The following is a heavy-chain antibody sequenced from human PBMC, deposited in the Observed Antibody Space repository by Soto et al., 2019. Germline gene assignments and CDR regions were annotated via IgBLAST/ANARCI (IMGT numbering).Heavy chain of an antibody. J-gene: IGHJ4*01. Sequence: EVQVLESGGGLVQPGGSLRLSFAASGFTFSDYAMSWVRPAPGKGLEWVSVMSGSGGSPYYADSVKGRFTISRDDSKHTQYLQMNSLRAEDTGIYYWAKGPLGDSLTGYYDPSAPCDYWGHGTLVTVSS. CDR2: MSGSGGSP. CDR1: GFTFSDYA. CDR3: AKGPLGDSLTGYYDPSAPCDY. V-gene: IGHV3-23*01. D-gene: IGHD3-9*01.